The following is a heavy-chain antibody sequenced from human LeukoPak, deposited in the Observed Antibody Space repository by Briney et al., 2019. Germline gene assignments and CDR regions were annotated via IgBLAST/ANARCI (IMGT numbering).Heavy chain of an antibody. D-gene: IGHD3-22*01. CDR1: GFTFSDYW. CDR3: ARDYYDSSGYYWSVQYFDY. CDR2: INSDGSRT. Sequence: PGGSLRLSCTASGFTFSDYWMHWVRQAPGKGLVWVSRINSDGSRTNYADCVKGRFTISRDNAKNTVFLQMNSLRAEDAAVYYCARDYYDSSGYYWSVQYFDYWGQGTLVTVSS. V-gene: IGHV3-74*01. J-gene: IGHJ4*02.